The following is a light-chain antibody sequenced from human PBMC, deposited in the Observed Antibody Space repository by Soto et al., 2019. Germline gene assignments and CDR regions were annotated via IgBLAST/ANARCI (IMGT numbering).Light chain of an antibody. CDR1: RRISTG. Sequence: DIQMTQSPSTRSASVGDRVTITCGASRRISTGLAWYQQKPGKAPKLLIYGASSLESGVPSRFSGSGSVTEFTLIIDSLQPDDFATYYCQQYSSSSPTFGQGTKLEIK. CDR2: GAS. CDR3: QQYSSSSPT. V-gene: IGKV1-5*01. J-gene: IGKJ2*01.